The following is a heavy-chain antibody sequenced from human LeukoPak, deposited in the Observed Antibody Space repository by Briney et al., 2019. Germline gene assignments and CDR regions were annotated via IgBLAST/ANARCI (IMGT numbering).Heavy chain of an antibody. J-gene: IGHJ4*02. CDR3: ASRSGSHFLM. CDR2: ISSSSSYI. CDR1: GFSFSSYS. D-gene: IGHD1-26*01. V-gene: IGHV3-21*01. Sequence: PGGSLRLSCAASGFSFSSYSMNWVRQAPGKGLEWVSSISSSSSYIYYADSVKGRFTISRDNAKNSLYLQMSSLRAEDTAVYYCASRSGSHFLMWGQGTLVTVSS.